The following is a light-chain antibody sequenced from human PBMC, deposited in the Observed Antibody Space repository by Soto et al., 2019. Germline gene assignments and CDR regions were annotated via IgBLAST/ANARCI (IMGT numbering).Light chain of an antibody. Sequence: DIQMTQSPSSLSASVGDRVTITCRTSQSINIYVNWYQQKVGEPPRLLIFGASNLQSGVPSRFSGSGVGTHFTLTISSLQAEDFATYYCQQGYTKTPVTFAGGTKVDSK. CDR1: QSINIY. CDR2: GAS. CDR3: QQGYTKTPVT. V-gene: IGKV1-39*01. J-gene: IGKJ4*01.